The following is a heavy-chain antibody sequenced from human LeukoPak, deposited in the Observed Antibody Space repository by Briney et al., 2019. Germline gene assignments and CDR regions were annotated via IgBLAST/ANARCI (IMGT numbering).Heavy chain of an antibody. CDR2: ISSSGSTI. D-gene: IGHD4-17*01. V-gene: IGHV3-48*03. CDR1: GFIFSNYE. J-gene: IGHJ4*02. CDR3: ARSYYDYGDFKDDY. Sequence: GGSLRLSCAASGFIFSNYEINWVRQAPGKGLEWVSYISSSGSTISHADSVKGRFTISRDNAKNSLYLQMNGLRAEDTAVYYCARSYYDYGDFKDDYWGQGTLVTVSS.